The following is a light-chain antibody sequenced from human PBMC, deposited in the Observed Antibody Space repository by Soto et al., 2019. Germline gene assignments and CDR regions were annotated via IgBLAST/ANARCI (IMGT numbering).Light chain of an antibody. J-gene: IGKJ1*01. CDR1: QGVSSY. CDR3: HQRSSWPQP. Sequence: EMVWTHSPATLSLSQGESATLSCRASQGVSSYLAWYQQKPGQAPRLLIYDASNRATGIPARFSGSGSETDFTLTISSLEPEDFAVCYCHQRSSWPQPFGQGTKVDIK. V-gene: IGKV3-11*01. CDR2: DAS.